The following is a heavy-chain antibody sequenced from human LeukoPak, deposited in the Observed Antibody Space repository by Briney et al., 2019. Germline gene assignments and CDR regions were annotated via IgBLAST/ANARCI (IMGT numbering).Heavy chain of an antibody. CDR1: GFTFSSYR. CDR2: LSSSGDDI. D-gene: IGHD2-2*01. V-gene: IGHV3-21*01. J-gene: IGHJ4*02. Sequence: GGSLRLSCAASGFTFSSYRINWVRQAPGKGLEWVSSLSSSGDDIYYADSVKGRFTISRDNAKNSLSLHMNSLRAEDTAVYYCAREKGYCSSTSCSLGYWGQGTLVTVSS. CDR3: AREKGYCSSTSCSLGY.